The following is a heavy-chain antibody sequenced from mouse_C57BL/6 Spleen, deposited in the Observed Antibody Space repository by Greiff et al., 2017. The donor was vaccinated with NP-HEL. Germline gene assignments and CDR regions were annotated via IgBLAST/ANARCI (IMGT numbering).Heavy chain of an antibody. CDR3: TWDGDYFDY. D-gene: IGHD4-1*01. Sequence: EVQLVESGGGLVQPGGSMKLSCVASGFTFSNYWMNWVRQSPEKGLEWVAQIRLKSDNYATHYAESVKGRFTISRDDSKSSVYLQMNNLRAEDTGIYYCTWDGDYFDYWGQGTTLTVSS. V-gene: IGHV6-3*01. J-gene: IGHJ2*01. CDR2: IRLKSDNYAT. CDR1: GFTFSNYW.